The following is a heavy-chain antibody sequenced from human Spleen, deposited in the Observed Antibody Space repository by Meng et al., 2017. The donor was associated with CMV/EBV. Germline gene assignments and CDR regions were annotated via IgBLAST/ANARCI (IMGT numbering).Heavy chain of an antibody. Sequence: GSISSGDYYWSWIRQPPGKGLEWIGYLYYSGSTYYNPSLKSRVTISVDTSKNQFSLKLSSVTAADTAVYYCARAVVPAAILSAFDIWGQGTMVTVSS. CDR2: LYYSGST. V-gene: IGHV4-30-4*08. CDR1: GSISSGDYY. J-gene: IGHJ3*02. D-gene: IGHD2-2*02. CDR3: ARAVVPAAILSAFDI.